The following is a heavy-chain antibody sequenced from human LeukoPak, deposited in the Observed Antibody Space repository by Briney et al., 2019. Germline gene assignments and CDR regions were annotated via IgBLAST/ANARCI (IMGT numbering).Heavy chain of an antibody. CDR3: AREPTYDFWSGYSDY. V-gene: IGHV1-69*13. CDR1: GYTFTGYY. D-gene: IGHD3-3*01. J-gene: IGHJ4*02. Sequence: ASVKVSCKASGYTFTGYYMHWVRQAPGQGLEWMGGIIPIFGAANYAQKFQGRVTITADESTSTAYMELSSLRSEDTAVYYCAREPTYDFWSGYSDYWGQGTLVTVSS. CDR2: IIPIFGAA.